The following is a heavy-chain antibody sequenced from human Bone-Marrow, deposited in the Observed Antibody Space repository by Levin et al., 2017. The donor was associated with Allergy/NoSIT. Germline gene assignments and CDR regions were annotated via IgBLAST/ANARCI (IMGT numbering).Heavy chain of an antibody. Sequence: SETLSLTCAVSGYSISNGYYWGWIRQPPGKGLEWIGSIFRSGDTYYNSSLKSRVTVSVDTSTNQFSLMLTSVTAADTAVYYCARLPHCDASSCQNEGYYLDFWGRGTLVTVSS. CDR2: IFRSGDT. CDR3: ARLPHCDASSCQNEGYYLDF. CDR1: GYSISNGYY. V-gene: IGHV4-38-2*01. J-gene: IGHJ4*02. D-gene: IGHD2-2*01.